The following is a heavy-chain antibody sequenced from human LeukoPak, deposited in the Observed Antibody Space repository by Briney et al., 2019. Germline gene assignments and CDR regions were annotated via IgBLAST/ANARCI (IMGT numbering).Heavy chain of an antibody. Sequence: QTGGSPRLSCAASGFTFSTYWMNWARQAPGKGLEWVASINHNGNVNYYVDSVKGRFTISRDNAKNSLYLQMSNLRAEDTAVYFCARGGGLDVWGQGATVTVSS. V-gene: IGHV3-7*03. CDR2: INHNGNVN. D-gene: IGHD3-16*01. CDR1: GFTFSTYW. J-gene: IGHJ6*02. CDR3: ARGGGLDV.